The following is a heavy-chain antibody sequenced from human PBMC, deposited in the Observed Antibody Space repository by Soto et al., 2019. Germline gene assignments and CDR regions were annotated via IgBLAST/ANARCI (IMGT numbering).Heavy chain of an antibody. J-gene: IGHJ4*02. Sequence: SAKGSYKASGYTFTGYYMHWVRQAPGQGLEWMGWINPNSGGTNYAQKFQGRVTMTRDTSISTAYMELSRLRSDDTAVYYCARDVEMATTGDYWGQGTLVTVSS. CDR3: ARDVEMATTGDY. CDR2: INPNSGGT. CDR1: GYTFTGYY. D-gene: IGHD5-12*01. V-gene: IGHV1-2*02.